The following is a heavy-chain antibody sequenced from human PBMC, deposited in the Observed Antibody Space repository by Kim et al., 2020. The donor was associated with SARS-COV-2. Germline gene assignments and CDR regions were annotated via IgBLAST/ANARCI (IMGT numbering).Heavy chain of an antibody. J-gene: IGHJ5*02. D-gene: IGHD3-16*01. CDR2: T. Sequence: TSDAKKFQGSVTMTRDPSTSTVYMELSSLRSEDTAVYYCARARLVIPFDPWGQGTLVTVSS. CDR3: ARARLVIPFDP. V-gene: IGHV1-46*01.